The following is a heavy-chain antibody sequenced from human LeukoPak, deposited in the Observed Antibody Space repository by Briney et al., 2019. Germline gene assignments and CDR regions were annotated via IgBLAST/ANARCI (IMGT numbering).Heavy chain of an antibody. CDR1: GFTFDDYA. D-gene: IGHD4-17*01. CDR2: ISGDGTRT. J-gene: IGHJ4*02. V-gene: IGHV3-43*02. CDR3: ATVPDYGDFIFDY. Sequence: GGSLRLSCAASGFTFDDYAMHWVRQAPGKGLEWVSLISGDGTRTYYADSVKGRFTISRDNSKNSLYLQMNSLRTADTALYYCATVPDYGDFIFDYWGQGTLVTVSS.